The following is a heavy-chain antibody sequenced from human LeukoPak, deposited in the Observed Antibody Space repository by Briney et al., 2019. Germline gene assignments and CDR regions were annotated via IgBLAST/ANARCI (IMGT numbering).Heavy chain of an antibody. CDR1: GFTFATYV. J-gene: IGHJ4*02. CDR2: VGGDGRVT. Sequence: GGSLRLSCAASGFTFATYVMTWVRQAPGKGLEWVSSVGGDGRVTYYADSVKGRFTISRDNSKNTIFLRMNSLRVEDTAVYYCAKGISADGYNFERGADYWGQGAQVIVSS. CDR3: AKGISADGYNFERGADY. V-gene: IGHV3-23*01. D-gene: IGHD1-1*01.